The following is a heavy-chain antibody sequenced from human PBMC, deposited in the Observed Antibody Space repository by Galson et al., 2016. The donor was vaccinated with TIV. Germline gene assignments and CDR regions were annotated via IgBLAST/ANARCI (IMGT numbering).Heavy chain of an antibody. D-gene: IGHD2-21*02. Sequence: LTCAVSGGPMSSGDYFWSWIRQPPGKGLEWIGHTSYSGNTYYKSSLKGRLFISLDTSKNQFSLRLNSVTAADTAVYYCARARRVARVVVPATGTAIDYWGQGKLVTVST. CDR2: TSYSGNT. CDR1: GGPMSSGDYF. V-gene: IGHV4-30-4*01. CDR3: ARARRVARVVVPATGTAIDY. J-gene: IGHJ4*02.